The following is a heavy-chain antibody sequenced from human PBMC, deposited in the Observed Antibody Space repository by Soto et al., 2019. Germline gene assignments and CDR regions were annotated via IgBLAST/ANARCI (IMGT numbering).Heavy chain of an antibody. J-gene: IGHJ6*02. Sequence: GESLKISCKGSGYSFTSYWIGWVRQMPGKGLEWMGIIYPGDSDTRYSPSFQGQVTISADKSISTAYLQWSSLKASDTAMYYCARHNRRYYSGILTPAYYYYGMDVWGQGTMVTVSS. D-gene: IGHD2-15*01. CDR1: GYSFTSYW. V-gene: IGHV5-51*01. CDR2: IYPGDSDT. CDR3: ARHNRRYYSGILTPAYYYYGMDV.